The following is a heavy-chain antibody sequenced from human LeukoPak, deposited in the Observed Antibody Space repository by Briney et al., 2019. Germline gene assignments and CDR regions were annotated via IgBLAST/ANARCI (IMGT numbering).Heavy chain of an antibody. CDR1: GGSINSGTYY. CDR2: IYTSGST. Sequence: SETLSLTCTVSGGSINSGTYYWTWVRRPAGKGLEWIGRIYTSGSTNYNPSLKSRVTISLDASKNQFSLKLGSVPAADTAVYYCAKEESDWSSLGYYYHYMDVWGKGTTVTISS. CDR3: AKEESDWSSLGYYYHYMDV. V-gene: IGHV4-61*02. J-gene: IGHJ6*03. D-gene: IGHD3-9*01.